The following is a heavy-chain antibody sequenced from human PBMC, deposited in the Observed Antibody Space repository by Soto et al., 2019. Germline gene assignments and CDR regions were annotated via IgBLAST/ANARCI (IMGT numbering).Heavy chain of an antibody. Sequence: GGSLRLSCAASGFTFSSYSMNWVRRAPGKGLEWVSSISSSSSYIYYADSVKGRFTISRDNAKNSLYLQMNSLRAEDTAVYYCARELRLPVETTWGQGTMVTVSS. CDR1: GFTFSSYS. J-gene: IGHJ3*01. CDR2: ISSSSSYI. CDR3: ARELRLPVETT. D-gene: IGHD5-12*01. V-gene: IGHV3-21*01.